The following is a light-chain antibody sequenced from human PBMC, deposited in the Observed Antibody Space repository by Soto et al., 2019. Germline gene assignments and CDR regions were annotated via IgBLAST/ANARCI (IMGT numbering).Light chain of an antibody. Sequence: DIQMTQSPSTLSASVGDRVTITCRASESIGNWLAWYQLKPGKPPRLLIYAASSLQSGVPSRFSGSGSGTDFTLTISSLQPEDFATYSCQQSYNSPQTFGRGTKVDIK. CDR1: ESIGNW. CDR3: QQSYNSPQT. CDR2: AAS. V-gene: IGKV1-39*01. J-gene: IGKJ1*01.